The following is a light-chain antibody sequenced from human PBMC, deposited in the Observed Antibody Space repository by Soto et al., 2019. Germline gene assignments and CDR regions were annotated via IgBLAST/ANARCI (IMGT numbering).Light chain of an antibody. Sequence: DIHMTQTPSSLSASVGDSVTLSCRASQNVNRFLNWYQQKPGKAPNLLIYDASSLESGVPSRFSGSGSGTEFTLTISSLQPDDFATYYCQQYNFYYTFGQGTKVDIK. CDR2: DAS. V-gene: IGKV1-5*01. J-gene: IGKJ2*01. CDR3: QQYNFYYT. CDR1: QNVNRF.